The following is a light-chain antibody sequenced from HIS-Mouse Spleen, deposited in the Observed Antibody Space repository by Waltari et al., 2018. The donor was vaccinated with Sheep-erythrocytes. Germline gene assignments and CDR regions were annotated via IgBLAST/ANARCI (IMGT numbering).Light chain of an antibody. V-gene: IGLV3-1*01. J-gene: IGLJ1*01. Sequence: SYELTQPPSVSVSPGQTASIPCSGDKLGDKYACWYQQKPGQSPGLVIYQDSKRPSGIPERFSGSNSGNTATLTISGTQAMDEADYYCQAWDSSIYVFGTGTKVTVL. CDR3: QAWDSSIYV. CDR1: KLGDKY. CDR2: QDS.